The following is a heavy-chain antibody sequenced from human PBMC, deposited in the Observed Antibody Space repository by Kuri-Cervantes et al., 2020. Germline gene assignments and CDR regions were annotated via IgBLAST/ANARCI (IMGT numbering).Heavy chain of an antibody. CDR2: IWYDGSNK. J-gene: IGHJ4*02. Sequence: LSLTCAASGFTFSSYGMHWVRQAPGKGLEWVAVIWYDGSNKYYADSVKGRFTISRDNSKNTLYLQMNSLRAEDTAVYYCAREGTSPGSFDYWGQGTLVTVSS. CDR3: AREGTSPGSFDY. D-gene: IGHD1-26*01. V-gene: IGHV3-33*01. CDR1: GFTFSSYG.